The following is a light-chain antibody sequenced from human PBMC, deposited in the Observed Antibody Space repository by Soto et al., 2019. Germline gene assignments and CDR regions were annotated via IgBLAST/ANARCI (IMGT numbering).Light chain of an antibody. CDR1: SSNIGAGSD. CDR2: ANN. Sequence: QSALTQPPSVSGAPGQRVTISCTGSSSNIGAGSDVHWYQQLPGTAPKLLIYANNNRPSGVPERFSGSKSGTSASLAITGLQAADEADYYCQSSDSSLSGSVFGTGTKLTVL. V-gene: IGLV1-40*01. CDR3: QSSDSSLSGSV. J-gene: IGLJ1*01.